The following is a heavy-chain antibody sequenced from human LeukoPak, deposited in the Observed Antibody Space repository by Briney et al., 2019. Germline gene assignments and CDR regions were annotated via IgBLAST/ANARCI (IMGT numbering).Heavy chain of an antibody. J-gene: IGHJ4*02. Sequence: GGSLRLSCAASGFTFSSYTMTWLRQAPGKGLEWVSIISGSGSSTYYADSVKGRFTISRDNSKNTLYLQMNSLSVEDTAVYYCARVGYYASGPFSYFDYWGQGTLVTVSS. CDR3: ARVGYYASGPFSYFDY. D-gene: IGHD3-10*01. CDR2: ISGSGSST. V-gene: IGHV3-23*01. CDR1: GFTFSSYT.